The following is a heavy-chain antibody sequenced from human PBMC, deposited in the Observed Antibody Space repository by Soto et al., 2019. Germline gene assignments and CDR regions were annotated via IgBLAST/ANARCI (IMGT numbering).Heavy chain of an antibody. CDR1: GGTFSSYA. Sequence: SVKVSCKASGGTFSSYAISWVRQAPGQGPEWMGGIIPIFGTANYAQKFQGRVTITADESTSTAYMELSSLRSEDTAVYYCARDGAVAGTNYYGMDVWGQGTTVTVSS. V-gene: IGHV1-69*13. J-gene: IGHJ6*02. D-gene: IGHD6-19*01. CDR2: IIPIFGTA. CDR3: ARDGAVAGTNYYGMDV.